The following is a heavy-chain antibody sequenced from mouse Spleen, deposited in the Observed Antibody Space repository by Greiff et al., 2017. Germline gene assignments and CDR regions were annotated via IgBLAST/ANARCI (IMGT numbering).Heavy chain of an antibody. Sequence: QVQLQQSGAELVKPGASVKISCKASGYAFTSYWMNWVKQRPGKGLEWIGQIYPGDGDTNYNGKFKGKATLTADKSSSTAYMQLSSLTSEDSAVYCCARETTATYWFAYWGQGTLVTVSA. CDR1: GYAFTSYW. D-gene: IGHD1-2*01. CDR2: IYPGDGDT. J-gene: IGHJ3*01. V-gene: IGHV1-80*01. CDR3: ARETTATYWFAY.